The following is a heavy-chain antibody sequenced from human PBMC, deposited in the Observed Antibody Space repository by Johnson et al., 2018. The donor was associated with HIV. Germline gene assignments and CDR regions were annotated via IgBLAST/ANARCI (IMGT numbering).Heavy chain of an antibody. Sequence: EVQLVESGGGLLQPGRSLRLSCAASGFTFDDYAMHWVRQAPGKGLEWVSGISWNSGSIGYADSVKGRFTTSRDNAKNSLYLQMNSLRAEDTALYYCAKDISAPLYCSGGSCYSLAFDIWGQGTMVTVSS. D-gene: IGHD2-15*01. CDR1: GFTFDDYA. CDR3: AKDISAPLYCSGGSCYSLAFDI. V-gene: IGHV3-9*01. J-gene: IGHJ3*02. CDR2: ISWNSGSI.